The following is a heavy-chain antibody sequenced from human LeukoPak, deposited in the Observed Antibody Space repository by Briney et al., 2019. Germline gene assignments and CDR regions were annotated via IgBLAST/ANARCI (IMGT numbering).Heavy chain of an antibody. CDR1: GGSFSGYS. Sequence: SSETLSLTCAVYGGSFSGYSWSWIRQPPGKGLEWIGEINHRGSTNYNPSLKSRVTISVDTSKNQFSLRLSSVTAADTAVYYCARLWFGELWGQGTLVTVSS. D-gene: IGHD3-10*01. CDR3: ARLWFGEL. J-gene: IGHJ4*02. CDR2: INHRGST. V-gene: IGHV4-34*01.